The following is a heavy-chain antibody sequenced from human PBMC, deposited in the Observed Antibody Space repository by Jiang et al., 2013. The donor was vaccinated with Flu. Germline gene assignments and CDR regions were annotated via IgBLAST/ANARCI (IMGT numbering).Heavy chain of an antibody. Sequence: VQLLESGGGLVRPGGSLGLSCAASGFTFSSYAMSWVRQAPGKGLEWVSGISGSGASAYYADSVKGRVTISRDNSKNMLYLQMNRLRAEDTAVYYCAKGDDYSSSSHFDCWGQGTL. CDR1: GFTFSSYA. J-gene: IGHJ4*02. D-gene: IGHD6-6*01. CDR2: ISGSGASA. V-gene: IGHV3-23*01. CDR3: AKGDDYSSSSHFDC.